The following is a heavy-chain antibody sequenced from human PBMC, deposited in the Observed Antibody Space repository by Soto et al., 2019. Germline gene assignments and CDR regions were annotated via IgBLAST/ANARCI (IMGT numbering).Heavy chain of an antibody. D-gene: IGHD2-2*01. CDR1: GGTFSSYT. CDR2: IIPILGIA. J-gene: IGHJ6*02. V-gene: IGHV1-69*04. CDR3: ARDLGCSSTSCTYYYGMDV. Sequence: SVKVSCKASGGTFSSYTISWVRQAPGQGLEWMGRIIPILGIANYAQKFQGRVTITADKSTSTAYMELSSLRSEDTAVYYCARDLGCSSTSCTYYYGMDVWGQGTTVTV.